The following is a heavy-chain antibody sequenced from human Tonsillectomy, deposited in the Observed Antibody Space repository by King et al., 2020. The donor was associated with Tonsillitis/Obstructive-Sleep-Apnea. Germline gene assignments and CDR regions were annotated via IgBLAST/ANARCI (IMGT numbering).Heavy chain of an antibody. J-gene: IGHJ3*02. D-gene: IGHD2-15*01. CDR2: IKSKTDGGTT. CDR1: GFTFSNAW. Sequence: EVQLVESGGGLVKPGGSLRLSCAASGFTFSNAWMSWVRQAPGKGLEWVGRIKSKTDGGTTDYAAPVKGRFTISRDDSKNTLYLQMNSLKTEDTAVYYCTTDPNIVVVVAATLHDAFDIWGQGTMVTVSS. V-gene: IGHV3-15*01. CDR3: TTDPNIVVVVAATLHDAFDI.